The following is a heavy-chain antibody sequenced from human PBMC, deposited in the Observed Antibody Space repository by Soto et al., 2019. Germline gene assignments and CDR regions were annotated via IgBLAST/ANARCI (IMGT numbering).Heavy chain of an antibody. CDR2: INNDGSST. CDR1: GFTFSSNW. V-gene: IGHV3-74*01. CDR3: ASGGVAGSGTYYNDY. Sequence: GGSLRLSCAASGFTFSSNWMHWVRQAPGKGLVWVSRINNDGSSTSYADSVKGRLTISRDNAKNTLYLQVNSLRDEDTAVYYCASGGVAGSGTYYNDYWGRGTLVTVSS. D-gene: IGHD3-10*01. J-gene: IGHJ4*02.